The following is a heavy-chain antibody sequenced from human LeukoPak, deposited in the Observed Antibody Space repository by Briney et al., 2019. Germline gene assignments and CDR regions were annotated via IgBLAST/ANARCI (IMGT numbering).Heavy chain of an antibody. CDR2: TNPNSGGT. Sequence: ASVKVSCKASGYTFTGYYMHWVRQAPGQGLEWMGWTNPNSGGTNYAQKFQGRVTMTRDTSISTAYMELSRLRSDDTAVYYCARVAGSSGYYRFDPWGQGTLVTVSS. CDR1: GYTFTGYY. CDR3: ARVAGSSGYYRFDP. J-gene: IGHJ5*02. D-gene: IGHD3-22*01. V-gene: IGHV1-2*02.